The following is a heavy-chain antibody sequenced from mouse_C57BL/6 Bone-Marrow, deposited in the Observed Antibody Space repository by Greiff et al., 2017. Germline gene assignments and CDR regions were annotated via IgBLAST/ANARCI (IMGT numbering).Heavy chain of an antibody. CDR1: GFNIKDDY. CDR2: IDPENGDT. D-gene: IGHD1-1*01. J-gene: IGHJ3*01. V-gene: IGHV14-4*01. Sequence: VQLQQSGAELVRPGASVKLSCTASGFNIKDDYMHWVKQRPEQGLEWIGWIDPENGDTEYASKFQGKATITAATSSNTAYLQLSSLTSEDTAVSYCTHYGCSPAWFAYWGQGTLVTVSA. CDR3: THYGCSPAWFAY.